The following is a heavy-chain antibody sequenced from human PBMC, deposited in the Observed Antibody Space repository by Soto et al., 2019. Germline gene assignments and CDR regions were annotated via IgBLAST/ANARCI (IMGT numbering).Heavy chain of an antibody. CDR1: GFTFSSYE. D-gene: IGHD5-18*01. Sequence: GGSLRLSCAASGFTFSSYEMNWVRQAPGKGLEWVSYISSSGSTIYYADSVKGRFTISRDNAKNSLYLQMNSLRAEDTAVYYCARYLRGYSYGYFDYWGQGTLVTVSS. CDR2: ISSSGSTI. CDR3: ARYLRGYSYGYFDY. J-gene: IGHJ4*02. V-gene: IGHV3-48*03.